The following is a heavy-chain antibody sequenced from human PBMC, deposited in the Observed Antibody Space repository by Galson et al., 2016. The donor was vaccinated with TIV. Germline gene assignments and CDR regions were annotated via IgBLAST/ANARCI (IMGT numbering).Heavy chain of an antibody. V-gene: IGHV3-11*05. CDR1: GFSFSDYY. CDR2: ISRTGILT. J-gene: IGHJ5*02. CDR3: VRGSLDL. Sequence: SLRLSCAVSGFSFSDYYMIWVRQAPGKGLQWVSYISRTGILTNYADSVKGRFTVSRDNAKGSLFLQMNSLRAEDTALYYCVRGSLDLWGQGTFVTVSS.